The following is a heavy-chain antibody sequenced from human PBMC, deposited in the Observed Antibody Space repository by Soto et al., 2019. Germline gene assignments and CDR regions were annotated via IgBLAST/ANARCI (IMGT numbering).Heavy chain of an antibody. Sequence: EVPLAESGGGMVEPGGSLRLSCVASGFTFSSYDMHWVRQAPGKGLEYVSSISSNGGTTYYGNSVKGRFTISRDNSKNTLYLQMGILRAEDMAVYYCVRRVSGNYDYWGQGTLVTVSS. CDR2: ISSNGGTT. J-gene: IGHJ4*02. V-gene: IGHV3-64*01. CDR1: GFTFSSYD. D-gene: IGHD1-7*01. CDR3: VRRVSGNYDY.